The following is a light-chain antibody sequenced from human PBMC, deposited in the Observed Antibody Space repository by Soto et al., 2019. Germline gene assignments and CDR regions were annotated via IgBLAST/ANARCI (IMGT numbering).Light chain of an antibody. CDR2: GAS. J-gene: IGKJ4*01. V-gene: IGKV3-20*01. Sequence: EIVLTQSPGTLSLSPGERATLSCRASQSVTSSYLAWYQQKPGQAPRLLISGASSRATGIPDRFSGSGSGTDFTLTISRLEPEDCAVYSCQQYSTSRLTFGGGTKVEIK. CDR3: QQYSTSRLT. CDR1: QSVTSSY.